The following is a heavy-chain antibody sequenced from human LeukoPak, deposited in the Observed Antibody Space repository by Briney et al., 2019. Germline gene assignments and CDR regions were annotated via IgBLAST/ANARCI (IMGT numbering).Heavy chain of an antibody. CDR2: IKSDGSFT. V-gene: IGHV3-74*01. Sequence: RGSLRLSCAASGSTFSGYWMHWVRQPPGKGLVWVSCIKSDGSFTSIADSAKGRFTISRDNAKNTVYLQMNSLRAEDTAVYYCVRDNRSYNFDYWGQGTLVTVSS. CDR3: VRDNRSYNFDY. J-gene: IGHJ4*02. CDR1: GSTFSGYW. D-gene: IGHD1-26*01.